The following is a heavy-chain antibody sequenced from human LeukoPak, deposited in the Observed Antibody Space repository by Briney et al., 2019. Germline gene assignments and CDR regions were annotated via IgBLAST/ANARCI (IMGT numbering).Heavy chain of an antibody. CDR3: VRETATSYYDSAGYYRQTEVFDV. J-gene: IGHJ3*01. D-gene: IGHD3-22*01. Sequence: SEALSLTCTVSGGSVSSDSYYWTWIRQPPGKGLEWIGYVYYSGRTNYNPTLKSRVTISVDTSKNQFSLRLNSVTAADTALYYCVRETATSYYDSAGYYRQTEVFDVWGQGTKVTVSS. CDR2: VYYSGRT. CDR1: GGSVSSDSYY. V-gene: IGHV4-61*01.